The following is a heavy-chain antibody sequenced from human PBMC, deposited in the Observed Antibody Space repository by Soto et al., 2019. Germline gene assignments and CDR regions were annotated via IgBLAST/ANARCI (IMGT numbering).Heavy chain of an antibody. CDR1: GGSISSYY. CDR3: ASCIAAAGCPFDY. V-gene: IGHV4-59*08. Sequence: SETLSLTCTVAGGSISSYYWSWIRQPPGKGLEWIGYIYYSGSTNYNPSLKSRVTISVDTSKNQFSLKLSSVTAADTAVYYCASCIAAAGCPFDYWGQGTLVTVSS. D-gene: IGHD6-13*01. CDR2: IYYSGST. J-gene: IGHJ4*02.